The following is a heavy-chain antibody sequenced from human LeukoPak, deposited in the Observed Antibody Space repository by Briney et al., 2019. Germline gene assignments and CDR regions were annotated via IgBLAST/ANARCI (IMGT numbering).Heavy chain of an antibody. CDR2: IYPGDSDT. D-gene: IGHD2-15*01. J-gene: IGHJ4*02. V-gene: IGHV5-51*01. CDR1: GYIFTTYW. Sequence: GESLKISCQGSGYIFTTYWIGWVRQMPGKGLGWMGIIYPGDSDTRYSPSFQGQVTMSADKSISTAYLQWSSLKASDTAMYYCARWGYCRGSSCYSRYFDYWGQGTLVTVSS. CDR3: ARWGYCRGSSCYSRYFDY.